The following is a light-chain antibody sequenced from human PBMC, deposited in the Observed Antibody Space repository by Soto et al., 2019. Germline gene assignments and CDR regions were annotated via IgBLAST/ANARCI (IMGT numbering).Light chain of an antibody. Sequence: QSVLTQSPSASASLGASVKLTCTLSSGHSSYAIAWHQQQPEKGPRYLMKLDSDGSHTKGDAILDRFSGSSSGAERYLTISSLQSEDEADYYCQTWGTGIHVVFGGGTKLTVL. CDR3: QTWGTGIHVV. J-gene: IGLJ2*01. CDR2: LDSDGSH. V-gene: IGLV4-69*01. CDR1: SGHSSYA.